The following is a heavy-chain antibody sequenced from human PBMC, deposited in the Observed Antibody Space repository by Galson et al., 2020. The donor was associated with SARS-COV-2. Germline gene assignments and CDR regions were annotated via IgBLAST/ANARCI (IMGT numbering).Heavy chain of an antibody. Sequence: GESLKISCATSGFTFSDSPMHWVRQASGKGLEWVGRIRSKANNYATAYAASLKGRFTISREDSKNTAYLQMNSLKTEDTAVYYCTRVPPDSSSFCDAFGIWGQGTMVTVSS. V-gene: IGHV3-73*01. J-gene: IGHJ3*02. CDR2: IRSKANNYAT. CDR1: GFTFSDSP. D-gene: IGHD6-6*01. CDR3: TRVPPDSSSFCDAFGI.